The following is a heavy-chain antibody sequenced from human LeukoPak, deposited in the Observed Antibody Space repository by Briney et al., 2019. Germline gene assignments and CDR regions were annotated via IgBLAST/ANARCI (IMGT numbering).Heavy chain of an antibody. CDR2: INWNGGST. V-gene: IGHV3-20*04. J-gene: IGHJ4*02. Sequence: PGGSLRLSCAASGFTFSNHWMSWVRQAPGKGLEWVSGINWNGGSTGYADSVKGRFTISRDNAKNSLYLQMNSLTAEDTALYYCARDPALGKFDYWGQGTLVTVSS. CDR1: GFTFSNHW. D-gene: IGHD7-27*01. CDR3: ARDPALGKFDY.